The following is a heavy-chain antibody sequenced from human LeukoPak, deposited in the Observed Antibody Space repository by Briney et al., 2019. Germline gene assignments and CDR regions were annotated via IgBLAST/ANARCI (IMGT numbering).Heavy chain of an antibody. J-gene: IGHJ4*02. V-gene: IGHV3-74*01. D-gene: IGHD3-10*01. CDR3: TRAGRISGDHFDL. CDR2: INGDGSNT. Sequence: GGSLRLSCAASGFIFSNYWMHWARQAPGKGLVWVSRINGDGSNTIYADSVKGRFTISRDNAKNTLYLQMNSLNAEDTALYYCTRAGRISGDHFDLWGQGTQVTVSS. CDR1: GFIFSNYW.